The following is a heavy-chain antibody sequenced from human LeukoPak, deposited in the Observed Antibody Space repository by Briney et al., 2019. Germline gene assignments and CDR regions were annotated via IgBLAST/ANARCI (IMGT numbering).Heavy chain of an antibody. CDR3: ARDRDLYSYGHFDY. CDR2: ISAYNGNT. CDR1: GYTFTSYG. J-gene: IGHJ4*02. D-gene: IGHD5-18*01. V-gene: IGHV1-18*01. Sequence: ASVTVSCTASGYTFTSYGISWVRQAPGQGLERMGWISAYNGNTNYAQKLQGRVTMTTDTSTSTAYMELRSLRSDDTAVYYCARDRDLYSYGHFDYWGQGTLVTVSS.